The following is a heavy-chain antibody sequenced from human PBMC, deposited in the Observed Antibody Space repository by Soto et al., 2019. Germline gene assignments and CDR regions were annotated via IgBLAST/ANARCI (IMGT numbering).Heavy chain of an antibody. D-gene: IGHD1-26*01. CDR3: ARGLSGNFGRYYCGMDV. J-gene: IGHJ6*02. V-gene: IGHV4-59*01. CDR1: GGSISSSY. CDR2: IYYSGTT. Sequence: PSETLSLTCTVSGGSISSSYWSWIRQPPGNGLEWIGYIYYSGTTKYNPSLKTRATISLDTSQNQFSLKLISVTAADTAVYYCARGLSGNFGRYYCGMDVWGLGTTVT.